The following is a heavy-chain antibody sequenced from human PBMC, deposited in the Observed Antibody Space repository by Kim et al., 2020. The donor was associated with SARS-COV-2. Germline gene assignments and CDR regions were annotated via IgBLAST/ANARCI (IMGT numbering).Heavy chain of an antibody. Sequence: SQTLSLTCAISGDSVSSNSAAWNWIRQSPSRGLEWLGRTYYRSKWYNDYAVSVKSRITINPDTSKNQFSLQLNSVTPEDTAVYYCARDPPQYSSSRYYYYSGLDVWVQGTTVTVSS. D-gene: IGHD6-13*01. CDR2: TYYRSKWYN. CDR1: GDSVSSNSAA. CDR3: ARDPPQYSSSRYYYYSGLDV. V-gene: IGHV6-1*01. J-gene: IGHJ6*02.